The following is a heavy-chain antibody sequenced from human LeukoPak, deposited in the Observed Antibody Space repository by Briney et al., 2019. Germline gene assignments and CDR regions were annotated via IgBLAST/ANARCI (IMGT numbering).Heavy chain of an antibody. J-gene: IGHJ4*02. D-gene: IGHD2-15*01. CDR2: IYTSGST. Sequence: SETLSLTCTVSGGSISSGSYYWSWIRQPAGKGLEWIGRIYTSGSTNYNPSLKSRVTISVDTSKNQFSLKLSSVTAADTAVYYCARLGSLFDYWGQGTLVTVSS. CDR1: GGSISSGSYY. V-gene: IGHV4-61*02. CDR3: ARLGSLFDY.